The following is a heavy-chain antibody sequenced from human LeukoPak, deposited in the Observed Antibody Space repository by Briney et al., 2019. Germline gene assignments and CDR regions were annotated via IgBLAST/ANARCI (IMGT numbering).Heavy chain of an antibody. Sequence: SETLSLTCTVSGGSISSYYWSWIRQPPGKGLEWIGYIYYSGSTNYNPSLKSRVTISVDTSKNQFSLKLGSVTAADTAVYYCATGGYSGSYPEDYWGQGTLVTVSS. V-gene: IGHV4-59*01. CDR3: ATGGYSGSYPEDY. CDR1: GGSISSYY. J-gene: IGHJ4*02. D-gene: IGHD1-26*01. CDR2: IYYSGST.